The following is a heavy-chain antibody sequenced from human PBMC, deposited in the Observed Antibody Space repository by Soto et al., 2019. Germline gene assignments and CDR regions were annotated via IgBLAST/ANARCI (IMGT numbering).Heavy chain of an antibody. J-gene: IGHJ3*01. CDR1: GGTFSTYT. Sequence: QVQLVQSEAEVRKPGSSVKVSCKASGGTFSTYTIYWVRQAPGQGLEWMGRIIPLFGTAKYAQNFQDRVTITAEESTSTAYMELTALSSESTAVYYCARRLDDRAQERFDVWDEGTAVTVSA. CDR3: ARRLDDRAQERFDV. D-gene: IGHD6-25*01. V-gene: IGHV1-69*18. CDR2: IIPLFGTA.